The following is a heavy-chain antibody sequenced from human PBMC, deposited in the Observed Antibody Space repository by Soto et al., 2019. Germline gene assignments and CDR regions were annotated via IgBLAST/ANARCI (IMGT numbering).Heavy chain of an antibody. Sequence: GASVKVSCKASGYTFTSYGISWVRQAPGQGLEWMGWISAYNGNTNYAQKLQGRVTMTTDTSTSTAYMELRSLRSDDTAVYYCARVRSSGTTVTTVDYWGQGTLVTVSS. CDR1: GYTFTSYG. D-gene: IGHD4-17*01. J-gene: IGHJ4*02. CDR3: ARVRSSGTTVTTVDY. CDR2: ISAYNGNT. V-gene: IGHV1-18*01.